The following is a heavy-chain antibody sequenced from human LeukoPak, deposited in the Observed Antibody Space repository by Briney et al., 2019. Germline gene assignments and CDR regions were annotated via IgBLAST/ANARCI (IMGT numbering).Heavy chain of an antibody. D-gene: IGHD2-8*02. CDR3: ATYRQVLLPFES. CDR1: GFTFSSYA. V-gene: IGHV3-23*01. J-gene: IGHJ4*02. Sequence: PGGSLRLSCAASGFTFSSYAMSWVRQAPGKGLEWVSAISGSGGSTYYADSVKGRFTISRDNSKNTLYLQMNSLRAEDTAIYYCATYRQVLLPFESWGQGTLVTVSS. CDR2: ISGSGGST.